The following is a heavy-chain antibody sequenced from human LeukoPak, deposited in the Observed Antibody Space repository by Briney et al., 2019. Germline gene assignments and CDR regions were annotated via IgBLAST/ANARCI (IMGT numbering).Heavy chain of an antibody. CDR3: ARDKDILGAFDI. V-gene: IGHV3-30-3*01. J-gene: IGHJ3*02. D-gene: IGHD2-15*01. CDR2: ISYDGSNK. Sequence: GGSLRLSCAASGFTFSSYAMHWVRQAPGKGLEWVAVISYDGSNKYYADSVKGRFTISRDNSKNTLYLQMNSLRAEDTAVYYCARDKDILGAFDIWGQGTMVTVSS. CDR1: GFTFSSYA.